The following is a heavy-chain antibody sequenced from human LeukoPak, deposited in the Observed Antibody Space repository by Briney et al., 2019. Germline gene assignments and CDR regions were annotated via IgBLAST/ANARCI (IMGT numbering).Heavy chain of an antibody. CDR2: INPNSGGT. V-gene: IGHV1-2*02. D-gene: IGHD2/OR15-2a*01. Sequence: GASVKVSCKASGYTFTGYYMHWVRQAPGQGLEWMGWINPNSGGTNYAQKFQGRVTMTRDTSIGTAYMELSRLGSDDTVVYYCATNAISGNFDYWGQGTLVTVSS. J-gene: IGHJ4*02. CDR1: GYTFTGYY. CDR3: ATNAISGNFDY.